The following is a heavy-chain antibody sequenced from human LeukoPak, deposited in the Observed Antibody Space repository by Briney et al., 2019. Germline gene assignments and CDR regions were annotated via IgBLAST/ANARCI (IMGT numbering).Heavy chain of an antibody. CDR3: ATRFGGWADAFDV. Sequence: SQTLSLTCTVSGGSISSGYWSWIRQHPGKGLEWIGYIYYIGPIYYNPSLKSRLTISLGTSKNQFSLKLRSVTAADTAVYYCATRFGGWADAFDVWGQGSMVTVSS. J-gene: IGHJ3*01. CDR1: GGSISSGY. D-gene: IGHD3-16*01. CDR2: IYYIGPI. V-gene: IGHV4-31*03.